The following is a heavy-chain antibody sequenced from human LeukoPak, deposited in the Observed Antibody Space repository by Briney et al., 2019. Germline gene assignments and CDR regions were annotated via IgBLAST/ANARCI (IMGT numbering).Heavy chain of an antibody. V-gene: IGHV3-72*01. J-gene: IGHJ4*02. CDR2: SRNKANFYTT. CDR1: VLTFRHYG. D-gene: IGHD1-26*01. Sequence: GGSPRLSRAATVLTFRHYGMHSVRQAPGKGGEWVGRSRNKANFYTTEYAASVKARFTISRDDSKNSLNLQMNSLKTENTAVYYCTRVPRGGTYFDYWGQGTLVTVSS. CDR3: TRVPRGGTYFDY.